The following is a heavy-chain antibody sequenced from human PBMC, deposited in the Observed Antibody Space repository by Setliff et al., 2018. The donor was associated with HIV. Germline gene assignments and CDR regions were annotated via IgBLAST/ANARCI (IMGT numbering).Heavy chain of an antibody. CDR3: ATMYYYSSGSYFNRGHDAFDI. D-gene: IGHD3-10*01. J-gene: IGHJ3*02. Sequence: ASVKVSCKASGYTFSKHYTNYDINWVRQATGQGLEWMGWMNPNSGDTGYAQKFQGRVTMTTNTSINTAYMELSSLRSEDTAVYYCATMYYYSSGSYFNRGHDAFDIWGQGTMVTVSS. CDR2: MNPNSGDT. V-gene: IGHV1-8*01. CDR1: GYTFSKHYTNYD.